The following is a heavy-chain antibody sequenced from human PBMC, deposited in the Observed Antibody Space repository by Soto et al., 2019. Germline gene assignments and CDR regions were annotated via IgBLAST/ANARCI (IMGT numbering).Heavy chain of an antibody. CDR3: AKGYEVSPPVASAWYSNYFYGVDV. D-gene: IGHD6-19*01. Sequence: QVALVESGGGVVRPGRSLRLSCGASGFSFSKYGMHWVRQAPCEGLEWLSLISYDGSEKWYAESVKGRFTISRDNSKNTLYLQMNSLRGDDTAVYFCAKGYEVSPPVASAWYSNYFYGVDVWGRGTTVTVSS. CDR1: GFSFSKYG. CDR2: ISYDGSEK. V-gene: IGHV3-30*18. J-gene: IGHJ6*02.